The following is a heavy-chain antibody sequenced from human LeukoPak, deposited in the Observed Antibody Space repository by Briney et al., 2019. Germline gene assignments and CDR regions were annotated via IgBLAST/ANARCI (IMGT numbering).Heavy chain of an antibody. V-gene: IGHV4-38-2*02. CDR1: GYSISSSYY. D-gene: IGHD3-3*01. J-gene: IGHJ5*02. Sequence: SETLSLTCTVSGYSISSSYYWGWIRQPPGKGLEWIGSIYHSGSTYYNPSLKSRVTISVDTSKKHLSLKLSSVTAADTAVYYCARGGEEDFWSGRNWFDPWGQGTLVTVSS. CDR3: ARGGEEDFWSGRNWFDP. CDR2: IYHSGST.